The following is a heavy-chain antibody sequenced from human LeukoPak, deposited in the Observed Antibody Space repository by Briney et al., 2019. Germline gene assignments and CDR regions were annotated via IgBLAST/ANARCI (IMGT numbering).Heavy chain of an antibody. CDR1: GFTFSSYS. CDR3: AKERYYYDSSAPFDY. D-gene: IGHD3-22*01. Sequence: GGSLRLSCAASGFTFSSYSMNWVRQAPGKGLEWVSSISSSSSYIYYADSVKGRFTISRDNSKNTLYLQMNSLRAEDTAVYYCAKERYYYDSSAPFDYWGQGTLVTVSS. CDR2: ISSSSSYI. J-gene: IGHJ4*02. V-gene: IGHV3-21*01.